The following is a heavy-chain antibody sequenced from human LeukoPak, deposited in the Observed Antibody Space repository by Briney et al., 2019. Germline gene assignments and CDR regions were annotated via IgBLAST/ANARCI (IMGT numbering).Heavy chain of an antibody. Sequence: GGPLRLSCAASGFSFSRYWMHWVRQAPGKGLVWVSRINSDGSSTSYADSVKGRFTVSRDNAKNTLYLQMNSLRAEDTAVYYCAREEDWNFDYWGQGTLVTVSS. CDR2: INSDGSST. CDR1: GFSFSRYW. J-gene: IGHJ4*02. CDR3: AREEDWNFDY. V-gene: IGHV3-74*01. D-gene: IGHD1-1*01.